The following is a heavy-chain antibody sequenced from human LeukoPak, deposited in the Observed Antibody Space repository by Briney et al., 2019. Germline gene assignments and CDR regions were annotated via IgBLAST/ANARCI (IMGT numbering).Heavy chain of an antibody. Sequence: PSETLSLTCAVYGGSFSGYYWSWIRPPPGKGLEWIGEINHSGSTNYNPSLKSRVTISVDTSKNQFSLKLSSVTAADTAVYYCASPASGAYGSGSYPSLNYWGQGTLVTVSS. J-gene: IGHJ4*02. CDR3: ASPASGAYGSGSYPSLNY. D-gene: IGHD3-10*01. CDR1: GGSFSGYY. V-gene: IGHV4-34*01. CDR2: INHSGST.